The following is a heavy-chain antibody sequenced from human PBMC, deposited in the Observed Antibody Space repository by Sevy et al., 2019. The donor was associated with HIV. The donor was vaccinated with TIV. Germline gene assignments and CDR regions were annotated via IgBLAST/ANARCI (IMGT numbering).Heavy chain of an antibody. CDR2: ISSNGGST. CDR1: GFTFSSYA. D-gene: IGHD3-22*01. J-gene: IGHJ3*02. Sequence: GGSLRLSCSASGFTFSSYAMHWVRQAPGKGLEYVSAISSNGGSTYYADSVKGRFIISRDNSKNTLYLQMSSLRAEDTAVYYCVKAYYYDSSGLPDAFDIWGQGTMVTVSS. CDR3: VKAYYYDSSGLPDAFDI. V-gene: IGHV3-64D*06.